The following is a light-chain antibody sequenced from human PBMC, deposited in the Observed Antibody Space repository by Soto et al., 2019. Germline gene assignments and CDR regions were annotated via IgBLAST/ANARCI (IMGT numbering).Light chain of an antibody. CDR2: EVS. J-gene: IGLJ1*01. CDR3: HSYTSKNTGV. V-gene: IGLV2-14*01. Sequence: QSALTQPASVSGSPGQSITISCTGTSSDVGGYNYVSWYQQHPGKAPKLIIYEVSNRPSGVSNRFSGSKSGNTASLTISGLQSVDEADYYCHSYTSKNTGVFGTGTNVTVL. CDR1: SSDVGGYNY.